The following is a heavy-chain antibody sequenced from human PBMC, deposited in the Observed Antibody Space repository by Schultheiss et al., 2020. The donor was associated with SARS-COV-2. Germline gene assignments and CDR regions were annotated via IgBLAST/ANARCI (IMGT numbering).Heavy chain of an antibody. CDR2: INHSGST. CDR3: ARGRKVVVVPAAIRGRTGGFDP. D-gene: IGHD2-2*01. Sequence: SQTLSLTCAVYGGSFSGYYWSWIRQPPGKGLEWIGEINHSGSTNYNPSLKSRVTISVDTSKNQFSLKLSSVTAADTAVYYCARGRKVVVVPAAIRGRTGGFDPWGQGTLVTVSS. V-gene: IGHV4-34*01. J-gene: IGHJ5*02. CDR1: GGSFSGYY.